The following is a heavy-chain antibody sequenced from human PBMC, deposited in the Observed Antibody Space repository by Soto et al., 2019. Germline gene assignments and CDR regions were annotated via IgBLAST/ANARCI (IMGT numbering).Heavy chain of an antibody. CDR2: ISSSSSTI. D-gene: IGHD4-17*01. Sequence: GGSLRLSCAASGFTFSDYYMSWIRQAPGKGLEWVSYISSSSSTINYADSVKGRFTISRDNAKNSLYLQMNSLRAEDTAVYYCARDPNYGMIDYWGQGTLVTVSS. CDR3: ARDPNYGMIDY. J-gene: IGHJ4*02. V-gene: IGHV3-11*01. CDR1: GFTFSDYY.